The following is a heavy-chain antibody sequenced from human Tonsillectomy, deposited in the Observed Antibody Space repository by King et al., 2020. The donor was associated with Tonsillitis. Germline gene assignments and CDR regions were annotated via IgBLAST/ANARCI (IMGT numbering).Heavy chain of an antibody. D-gene: IGHD3-9*01. CDR1: GYTFTSYA. V-gene: IGHV1-3*01. CDR2: INAGNGNT. J-gene: IGHJ3*02. CDR3: ARDLDDILTGYYTPLAFDI. Sequence: VQLVESGAEVKKPGASVKVSCKASGYTFTSYAMHWVRQAPGQRLEWMGWINAGNGNTKYSQKFQGRVTITRDTSASTAYMELSSLRSEDTAVYYCARDLDDILTGYYTPLAFDIWGQGTMVTVSS.